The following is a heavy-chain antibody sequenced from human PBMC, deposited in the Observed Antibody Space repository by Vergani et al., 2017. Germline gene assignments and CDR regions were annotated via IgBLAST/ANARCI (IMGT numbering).Heavy chain of an antibody. CDR2: IRSYESRR. CDR3: AKEVGGYCSGGTCYPEY. V-gene: IGHV3-30*02. D-gene: IGHD2-15*01. J-gene: IGHJ4*02. Sequence: QVQVVESGGGVVQPGGSLRLSCAASGFTFNSYGMHWVRQAPGKGLELVASIRSYESRRYYGDSMEGPFTISRDNSKNTLYLQMKSLRPEDTAVYYCAKEVGGYCSGGTCYPEYWGQGTLVIVSS. CDR1: GFTFNSYG.